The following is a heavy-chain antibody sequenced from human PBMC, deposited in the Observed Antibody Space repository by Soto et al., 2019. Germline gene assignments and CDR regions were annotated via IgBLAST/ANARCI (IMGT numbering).Heavy chain of an antibody. J-gene: IGHJ4*02. CDR3: ARAGGLGAVAVDS. V-gene: IGHV4-30-2*01. CDR2: LYHSGST. Sequence: PSETLSLTCAVSGGSISSGGSSWSWIRQPPGKGLEWIGYLYHSGSTYYNPSLKGRVTISVDRSKNQFSLKLSSVTAADTAVYYCARAGGLGAVAVDSWGQGTLVTVSS. D-gene: IGHD6-19*01. CDR1: GGSISSGGSS.